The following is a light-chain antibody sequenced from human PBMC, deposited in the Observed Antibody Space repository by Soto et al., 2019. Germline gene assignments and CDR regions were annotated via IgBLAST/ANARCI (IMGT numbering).Light chain of an antibody. Sequence: QSALTQPASVSGSPGQSISISCTGTSSDVGRYNFVSWYQQSPGKAPKLIIYDVANRPSGISNLFSGSKSGNTASLTISGLQAEDESDYYCSSYTGSTSLVYVFGTGTKLTVL. CDR3: SSYTGSTSLVYV. CDR2: DVA. CDR1: SSDVGRYNF. J-gene: IGLJ1*01. V-gene: IGLV2-14*03.